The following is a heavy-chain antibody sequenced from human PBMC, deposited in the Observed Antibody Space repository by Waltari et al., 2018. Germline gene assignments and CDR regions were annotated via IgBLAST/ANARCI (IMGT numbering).Heavy chain of an antibody. CDR1: GYTFTSYA. CDR2: IKAGNCNT. D-gene: IGHD2-15*01. CDR3: ARGYCSGGSCHHYGMDV. Sequence: QVQLVQSGAEVKKPGASVKVSCKASGYTFTSYAMHWVRQAPGQRVEWMGWIKAGNCNTKYSQKFQGRVTITRDTSASTAYMELSSLRSEDTAVYYCARGYCSGGSCHHYGMDVWGQGTTVTVSS. V-gene: IGHV1-3*01. J-gene: IGHJ6*02.